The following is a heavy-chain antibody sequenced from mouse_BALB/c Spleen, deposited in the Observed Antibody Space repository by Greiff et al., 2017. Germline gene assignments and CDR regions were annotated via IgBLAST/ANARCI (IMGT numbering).Heavy chain of an antibody. V-gene: IGHV1-69*02. Sequence: QVQLQQPGAELVKPGAPVKLSCKASGYTFTSYWMNWVKQRPGRGLEWIGRIDPSDSETHYNQKFKDKATLTVDKSSSTAYIQLSSLTSEDSAVYYCARHYGSSYEGFYYFDYWGQGTTLTVSS. CDR3: ARHYGSSYEGFYYFDY. D-gene: IGHD1-1*01. CDR1: GYTFTSYW. CDR2: IDPSDSET. J-gene: IGHJ2*01.